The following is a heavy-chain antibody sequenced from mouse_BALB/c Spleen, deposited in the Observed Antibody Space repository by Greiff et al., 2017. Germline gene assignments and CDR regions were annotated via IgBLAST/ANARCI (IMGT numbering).Heavy chain of an antibody. CDR1: GFNIKDTY. V-gene: IGHV14-3*02. CDR3: ARLDFDYAMDY. CDR2: IDPANGNT. J-gene: IGHJ4*01. Sequence: VQLQQSGAELVKPGASVKLSCTASGFNIKDTYMHWVKQRPEQGLEWIGRIDPANGNTKYDPKFQGKATITADTSSNTAYLQLSSLTSEDTAVYYCARLDFDYAMDYWGQGTSVTVSS.